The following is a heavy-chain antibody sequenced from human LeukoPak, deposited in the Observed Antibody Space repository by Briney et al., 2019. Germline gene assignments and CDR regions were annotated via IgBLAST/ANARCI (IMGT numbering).Heavy chain of an antibody. CDR3: ARGRPYGSGSYSDY. Sequence: ASVKVSFKASGGTFSSYAISWVRQAPGQGLEWMGGIIPIFGTANYAQKFQGRVTITADESTSTAYMELSSLRSEDTAVYYCARGRPYGSGSYSDYWGQGTLVTVSS. J-gene: IGHJ4*02. CDR2: IIPIFGTA. D-gene: IGHD3-10*01. V-gene: IGHV1-69*13. CDR1: GGTFSSYA.